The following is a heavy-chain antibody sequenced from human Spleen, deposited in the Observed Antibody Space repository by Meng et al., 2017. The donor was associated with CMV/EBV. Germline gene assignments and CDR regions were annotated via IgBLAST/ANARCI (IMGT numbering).Heavy chain of an antibody. CDR3: ARAAERNCSGGSCYERTYYYYYGMDV. D-gene: IGHD2-15*01. J-gene: IGHJ6*02. Sequence: ASVKVSCKASGYIFTKYGVNWMRQAPGQGPEWMGWISAYNGDTMYAPKVQGRVTMTTDTSTSTAYMELRSLRSDDTAVYYCARAAERNCSGGSCYERTYYYYYGMDVWGQGTTVTVSS. V-gene: IGHV1-18*01. CDR1: GYIFTKYG. CDR2: ISAYNGDT.